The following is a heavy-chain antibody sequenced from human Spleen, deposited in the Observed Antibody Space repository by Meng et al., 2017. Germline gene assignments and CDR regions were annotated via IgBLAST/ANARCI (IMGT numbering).Heavy chain of an antibody. CDR1: GYSFTAYY. J-gene: IGHJ3*02. CDR2: INPRGGST. CDR3: ARDPLGARHRVALDI. Sequence: QGQRGQSGAEGKKPGASVKVSCKASGYSFTAYYIHWVRQAPGQGLEWMGWINPRGGSTRFAQKFQGRVTLTSDTSTSTAHMELTILTSDDTAVYYCARDPLGARHRVALDIWGHGTVVTVSS. V-gene: IGHV1-2*02. D-gene: IGHD7-27*01.